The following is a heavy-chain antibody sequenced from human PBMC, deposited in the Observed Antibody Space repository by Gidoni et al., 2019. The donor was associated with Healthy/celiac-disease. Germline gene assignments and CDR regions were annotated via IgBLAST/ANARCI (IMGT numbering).Heavy chain of an antibody. CDR3: AREVQWFGEHYFDY. J-gene: IGHJ4*02. D-gene: IGHD3-10*01. Sequence: QVQLVQSGAEVKKPGASVKVSCTASGYTFTGYYMHWVRQAPGQGLEWMGWINPNSGGTNYAQKFQGWVTMTRDTSISTAYMELSRLRSDDTAVYYCAREVQWFGEHYFDYWGQGTLVTVSS. CDR1: GYTFTGYY. V-gene: IGHV1-2*04. CDR2: INPNSGGT.